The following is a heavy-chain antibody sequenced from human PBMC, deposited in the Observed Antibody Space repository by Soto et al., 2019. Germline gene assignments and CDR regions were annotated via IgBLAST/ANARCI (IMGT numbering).Heavy chain of an antibody. CDR1: GGSISAFY. J-gene: IGHJ3*01. CDR2: IYMSGTT. Sequence: QVQLQESGPGLVKPSETLSLTCTVSGGSISAFYWNWIRQPAGKGLEWIGRIYMSGTTTYNPSLKGLVNMSVNTTKSPSSLTLSSVTAADTAVYYCARSPSSSSIGPFDFWGLGAMVTVSS. CDR3: ARSPSSSSIGPFDF. V-gene: IGHV4-4*07. D-gene: IGHD6-6*01.